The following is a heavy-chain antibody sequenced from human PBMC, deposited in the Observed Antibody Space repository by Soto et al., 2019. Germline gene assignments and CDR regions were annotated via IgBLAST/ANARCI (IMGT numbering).Heavy chain of an antibody. Sequence: EVQVVESGGGLVKPGGSLRLSCTASGFTFDTYTMNWLRHAPGRGLEWVSSISATTTYKYYAASVDARLTISRDNAKHSMYLQTSSLGAEDTAVYSCARGRASRSWHRWYFDLWGSGTQVTVSS. CDR2: ISATTTYK. D-gene: IGHD3-16*01. V-gene: IGHV3-21*01. CDR3: ARGRASRSWHRWYFDL. J-gene: IGHJ2*01. CDR1: GFTFDTYT.